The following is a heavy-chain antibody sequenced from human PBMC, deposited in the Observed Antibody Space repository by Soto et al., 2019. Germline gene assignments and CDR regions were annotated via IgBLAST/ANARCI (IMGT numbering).Heavy chain of an antibody. J-gene: IGHJ6*02. CDR1: GFTFSSYG. CDR3: ARDQSSSWTYYYYGMDV. V-gene: IGHV3-33*01. Sequence: QPGGSLRLSCAASGFTFSSYGMHWVRQAPGKGLEWVAVIWYDGSNKYYADSVKGRFTISRDNSKNTLYLQMNSLRAEDTAVYYCARDQSSSWTYYYYGMDVWGQGTTVTVSS. D-gene: IGHD6-13*01. CDR2: IWYDGSNK.